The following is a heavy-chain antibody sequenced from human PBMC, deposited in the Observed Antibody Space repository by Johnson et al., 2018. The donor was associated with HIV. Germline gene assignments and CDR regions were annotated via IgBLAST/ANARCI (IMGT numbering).Heavy chain of an antibody. D-gene: IGHD3-22*01. CDR2: ISYDGSNK. CDR1: GFTFSSYA. CDR3: ARAGANDYYDSSGYGAFDI. Sequence: QVQLVESGGGVVQPGRSLRLSCAASGFTFSSYAMHWVRQAPGKGLEWVAVISYDGSNKYYADSVKGRFTISRDNSKNTLYLQMNSLRAEDTAVYYCARAGANDYYDSSGYGAFDIWGQGTMVTVSS. J-gene: IGHJ3*02. V-gene: IGHV3-30-3*01.